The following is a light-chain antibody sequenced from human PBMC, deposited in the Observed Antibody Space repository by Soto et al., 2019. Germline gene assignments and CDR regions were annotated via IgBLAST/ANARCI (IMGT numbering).Light chain of an antibody. CDR1: QTVRNNY. CDR2: GAS. Sequence: EIVLTQSPSTLSLSPGDRAALSCRASQTVRNNYVAWYQQKPGQAPKLLIYGASSRATDIPGRFSGSGSGTDFTLTISGLEPEDFAVYYCQHYGGPVGYTFGQGTKMEIK. V-gene: IGKV3-20*01. CDR3: QHYGGPVGYT. J-gene: IGKJ2*01.